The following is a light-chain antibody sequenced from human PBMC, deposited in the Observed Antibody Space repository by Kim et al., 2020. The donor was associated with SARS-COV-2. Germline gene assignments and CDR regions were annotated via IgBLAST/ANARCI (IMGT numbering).Light chain of an antibody. V-gene: IGLV1-36*01. CDR1: TSNIAKNA. CDR3: AAWDDSLNSVV. J-gene: IGLJ2*01. CDR2: YDD. Sequence: QKVTISCSGSTSNIAKNAVNWYQQFSGMAPKLLIYYDDLVPSGVSDRFSGSKSGTSASLVVSGLQSDDEADYYCAAWDDSLNSVVFGGGTQLTVL.